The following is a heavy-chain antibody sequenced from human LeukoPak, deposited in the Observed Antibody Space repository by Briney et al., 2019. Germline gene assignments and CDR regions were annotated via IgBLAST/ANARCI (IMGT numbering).Heavy chain of an antibody. V-gene: IGHV1-2*02. CDR3: ARRPERAMVRGVIITFYGMDV. CDR1: GYTFTGYY. D-gene: IGHD3-10*01. Sequence: GASVKVSCKASGYTFTGYYMHWVRQAPGQGLEWMGWINPNSGGTNYAQKFQGRVTMTRDTSISTAYMELSRLRSDDTAVYYCARRPERAMVRGVIITFYGMDVWGRGTTVTVSS. J-gene: IGHJ6*02. CDR2: INPNSGGT.